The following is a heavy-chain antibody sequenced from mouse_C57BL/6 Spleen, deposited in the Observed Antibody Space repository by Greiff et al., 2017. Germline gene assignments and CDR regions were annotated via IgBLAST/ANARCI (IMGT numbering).Heavy chain of an antibody. CDR1: GYTFTSYG. CDR2: IYPRSGNT. J-gene: IGHJ3*01. Sequence: QVQLQQSGAELARPGASVKLSCKASGYTFTSYGISWVKQRTGQGLEWIGEIYPRSGNTYYNEKFKGKATLTADKSSSTAYMELRSLTSEDSAVYFCAREDYGSRAAYWGQGTPVTVSA. CDR3: AREDYGSRAAY. V-gene: IGHV1-81*01. D-gene: IGHD1-1*01.